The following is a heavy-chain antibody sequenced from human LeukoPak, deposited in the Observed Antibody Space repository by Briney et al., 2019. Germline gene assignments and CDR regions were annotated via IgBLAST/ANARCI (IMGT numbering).Heavy chain of an antibody. V-gene: IGHV4-39*01. Sequence: SETLSLTWTVSGGSISSSSYYWGWIRQRPGKGLEWIGSIYYSGSTYYNPSLKSRVTISVDTSKNQFSLKLSSVTAADTAVYYCARPYSGSYHYFDYWGQGTLVTVSS. D-gene: IGHD1-26*01. CDR3: ARPYSGSYHYFDY. CDR2: IYYSGST. CDR1: GGSISSSSYY. J-gene: IGHJ4*02.